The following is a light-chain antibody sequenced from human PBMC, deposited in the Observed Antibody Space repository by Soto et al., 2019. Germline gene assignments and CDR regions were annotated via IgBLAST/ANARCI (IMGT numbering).Light chain of an antibody. CDR1: SSDVGDYNS. V-gene: IGLV2-11*01. J-gene: IGLJ2*01. CDR3: AAWDDSVTGVL. Sequence: QSALTQPRSVSGSPGQSVTVSCIGTSSDVGDYNSVSWYQQHPGKAPKLMIYDVSKRPSGVPDRFSGSKSGNTASLTISGLQAEDEADYYCAAWDDSVTGVLFGGGTKLTVL. CDR2: DVS.